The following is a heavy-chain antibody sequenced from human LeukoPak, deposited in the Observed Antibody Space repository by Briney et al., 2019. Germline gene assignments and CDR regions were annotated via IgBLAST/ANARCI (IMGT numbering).Heavy chain of an antibody. CDR3: ARLGGATSPFGY. J-gene: IGHJ4*02. D-gene: IGHD1-26*01. CDR2: IYYTGNT. Sequence: SETLSLTCTVSGGSISSYYWSWVRQPPGKGLEWIGYIYYTGNTNYNPSLKSRVTISVDTSKNQFSLNLSSVTAADTAIYYCARLGGATSPFGYWGQGTLVTVSS. V-gene: IGHV4-59*08. CDR1: GGSISSYY.